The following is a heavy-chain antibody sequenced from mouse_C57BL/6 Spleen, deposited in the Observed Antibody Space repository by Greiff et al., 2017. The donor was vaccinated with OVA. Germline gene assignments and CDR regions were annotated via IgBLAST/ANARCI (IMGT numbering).Heavy chain of an antibody. Sequence: EVKLQESGPGMVKPSQSLSLTCTVTGYSITSGYDWHWIRHFPGNKLEWMGYISYSGSTNYNPSLKSRISITHDTSKNHFFLKLNSVTTEDTATYDCATNWEDYAMDYWGQGTSVTVSS. D-gene: IGHD4-1*02. CDR3: ATNWEDYAMDY. V-gene: IGHV3-1*01. CDR2: ISYSGST. J-gene: IGHJ4*01. CDR1: GYSITSGYD.